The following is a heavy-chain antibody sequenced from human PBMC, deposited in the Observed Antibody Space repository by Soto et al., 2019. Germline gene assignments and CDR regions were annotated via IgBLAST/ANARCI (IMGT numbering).Heavy chain of an antibody. Sequence: SVKVSCKASGGTFSSYAISWVRQAPGQGLEWMGGIIPIFGTANYAQKFQGRVTITADESTSTAYMELSSLRSEDTAVYYCARFPLVNSSGKGGYAFDIWGQGTMVTVSS. CDR1: GGTFSSYA. CDR3: ARFPLVNSSGKGGYAFDI. CDR2: IIPIFGTA. J-gene: IGHJ3*02. D-gene: IGHD6-19*01. V-gene: IGHV1-69*13.